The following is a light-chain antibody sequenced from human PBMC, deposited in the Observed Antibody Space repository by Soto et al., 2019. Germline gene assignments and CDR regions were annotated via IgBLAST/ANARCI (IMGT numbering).Light chain of an antibody. J-gene: IGKJ3*01. CDR2: AAS. CDR1: QIIRNH. Sequence: DIQMTQSPSSLSASVGDRVTITCRASQIIRNHLNWYQHTPGKAPKVLIYAASTLQGGDPSRFSGSGSGTDFTLAINSLQPEDFAAYYCQQSFSAPFSFGPGTKVHI. CDR3: QQSFSAPFS. V-gene: IGKV1-39*01.